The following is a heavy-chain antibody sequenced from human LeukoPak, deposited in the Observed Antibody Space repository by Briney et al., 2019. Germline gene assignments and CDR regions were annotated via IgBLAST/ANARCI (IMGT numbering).Heavy chain of an antibody. J-gene: IGHJ4*02. D-gene: IGHD5-18*01. Sequence: ASVKVSWKASGGTFSSYAISWVRQAPGQGLEWMGRIIPIFGTANYAQKFQGRVTITTDESTSTAYMELSSLRSEDTAVYYCASGYSYGFDYWGQGTLVTVSS. CDR1: GGTFSSYA. V-gene: IGHV1-69*05. CDR3: ASGYSYGFDY. CDR2: IIPIFGTA.